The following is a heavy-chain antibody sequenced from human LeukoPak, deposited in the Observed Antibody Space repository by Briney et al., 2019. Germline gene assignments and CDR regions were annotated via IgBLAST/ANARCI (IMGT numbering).Heavy chain of an antibody. CDR3: ARVFGHGDYSLDY. CDR2: ISSSSSYI. V-gene: IGHV3-11*06. J-gene: IGHJ4*02. D-gene: IGHD4-17*01. Sequence: GGSLRLSCAASGFTFSDYYISWIRQAPGKGLEWVSYISSSSSYIYYADSVKGRFTISRDNAKNSLYLQMNSLRAEDTAVYYCARVFGHGDYSLDYWGQGTLVTVSS. CDR1: GFTFSDYY.